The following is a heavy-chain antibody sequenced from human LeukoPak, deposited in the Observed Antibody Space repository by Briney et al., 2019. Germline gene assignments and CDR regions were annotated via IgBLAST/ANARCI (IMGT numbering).Heavy chain of an antibody. CDR2: ISQDGSDK. CDR1: GFSLSNYW. D-gene: IGHD3-10*01. V-gene: IGHV3-7*01. CDR3: AWYGVTHGLDV. Sequence: PGGSLRLSCAASGFSLSNYWMSWVRQAPGKGLEWVANISQDGSDKYYVDSVMGRFTISKDNAKNSVYLQMNSLRPEDTAIYYCAWYGVTHGLDVWARGPRSPSP. J-gene: IGHJ6*02.